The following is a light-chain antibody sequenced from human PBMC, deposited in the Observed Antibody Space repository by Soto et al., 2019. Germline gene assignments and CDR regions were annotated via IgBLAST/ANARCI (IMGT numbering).Light chain of an antibody. V-gene: IGKV3-15*01. CDR3: QQYNNWPPHT. Sequence: EIVMTQSPATLSVSPGERATLSCRASQSVSSNLAWYQQKPGQAPRLLIYGASTRATGIPARFSGSGSGTEFTLTNSSLQSEDFAVYYCQQYNNWPPHTFGQGTKLEIK. J-gene: IGKJ2*01. CDR1: QSVSSN. CDR2: GAS.